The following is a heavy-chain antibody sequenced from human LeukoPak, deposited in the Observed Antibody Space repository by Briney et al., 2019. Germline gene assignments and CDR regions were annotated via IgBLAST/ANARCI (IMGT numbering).Heavy chain of an antibody. CDR1: GFTFSSYA. CDR2: ISYDGSNK. Sequence: GGSLRLSCAASGFTFSSYAMHWVRQDPGKGLEWVAVISYDGSNKYYADSVKGRFTISRDNSKNTLYLQMNSLRAEGTAVYYCAREAARGFDYWGQGTLVTVSS. J-gene: IGHJ4*02. CDR3: AREAARGFDY. D-gene: IGHD6-6*01. V-gene: IGHV3-30-3*01.